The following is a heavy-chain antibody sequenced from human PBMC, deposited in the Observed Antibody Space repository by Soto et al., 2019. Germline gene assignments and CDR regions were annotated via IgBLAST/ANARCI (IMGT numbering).Heavy chain of an antibody. Sequence: GGSLRLSCAASGFTFSRHGMHWVRQAPGKGLEWVAVISYDGSNKYYADSVKGRFTISRDNSKNTLYLQMNSLRAEDTAVYYCASDYGDYNDYYYYGMDVWGQGTTVTVSS. V-gene: IGHV3-30*03. CDR1: GFTFSRHG. CDR2: ISYDGSNK. CDR3: ASDYGDYNDYYYYGMDV. D-gene: IGHD4-17*01. J-gene: IGHJ6*02.